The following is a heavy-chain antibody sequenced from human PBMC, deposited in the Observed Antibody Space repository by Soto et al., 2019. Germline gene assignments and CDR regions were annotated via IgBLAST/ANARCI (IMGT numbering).Heavy chain of an antibody. CDR2: MNPNSGNT. CDR3: ARRGYSSSWYYYYYYGMDV. Sequence: QVQLVQSGAEVKKPGASVKVSCKASGYTFTSYDINWVRQATGQGLEWMGWMNPNSGNTGYAQKFQGRVTMTRNTSISTAYMELCSLRSEDTAVYYCARRGYSSSWYYYYYYGMDVWGQGTKVTVSS. D-gene: IGHD6-13*01. J-gene: IGHJ6*02. CDR1: GYTFTSYD. V-gene: IGHV1-8*01.